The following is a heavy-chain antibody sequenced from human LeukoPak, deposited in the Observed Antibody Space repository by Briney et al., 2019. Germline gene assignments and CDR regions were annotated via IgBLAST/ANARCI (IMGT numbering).Heavy chain of an antibody. CDR1: GYTLTELS. V-gene: IGHV1-24*01. D-gene: IGHD3-16*01. CDR2: FDPEDGET. J-gene: IGHJ4*02. CDR3: ARYIGGSGWC. Sequence: GASVKVSCKVSGYTLTELSMHWVRQAPGKGLEWMGGFDPEDGETIYAQKFQGRVTITEDTSTDTAYMELSSLRSEDTAVYYCARYIGGSGWCWGQGALVTVSS.